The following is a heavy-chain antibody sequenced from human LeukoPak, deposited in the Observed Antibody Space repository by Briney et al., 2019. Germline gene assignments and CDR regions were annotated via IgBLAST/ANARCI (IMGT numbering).Heavy chain of an antibody. CDR1: GFTFSSHV. D-gene: IGHD2-15*01. Sequence: GGSLRLSCAASGFTFSSHVMHWVRQAPGKGLEWVAVISYDGNNKYYADSVKGRFTISRDNSKNTLYLQMNSLRAEDMAVYYCARLACTGGSCYSYPYYYGMDVWGQGTTVTISS. CDR3: ARLACTGGSCYSYPYYYGMDV. J-gene: IGHJ6*02. V-gene: IGHV3-30-3*01. CDR2: ISYDGNNK.